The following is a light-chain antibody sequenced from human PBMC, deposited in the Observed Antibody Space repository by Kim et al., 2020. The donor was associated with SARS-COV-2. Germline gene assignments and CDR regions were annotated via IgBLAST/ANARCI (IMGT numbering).Light chain of an antibody. J-gene: IGLJ2*01. CDR2: QDS. V-gene: IGLV3-1*01. CDR1: KLGDKY. CDR3: QSWDSSTVV. Sequence: VAPGQTASISCSGDKLGDKYACWYQQKPGQSPVLVIYQDSQRPSGIPERFSGSNSGNTATLTISGTQAMDEADYYCQSWDSSTVVFGGGTKLTVL.